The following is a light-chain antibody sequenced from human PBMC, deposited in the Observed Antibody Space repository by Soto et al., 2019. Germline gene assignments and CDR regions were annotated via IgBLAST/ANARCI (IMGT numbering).Light chain of an antibody. Sequence: ESVLTQSPGTLSLSPGERATLSCRASQSVSSNHLAWYQQKPGQAPRLLMYGASSRATGISDRFSGSGSGTDFTLTISRLEPEDFAVYYCQQYGSSPWTFGQGTKV. CDR3: QQYGSSPWT. J-gene: IGKJ1*01. CDR2: GAS. V-gene: IGKV3-20*01. CDR1: QSVSSNH.